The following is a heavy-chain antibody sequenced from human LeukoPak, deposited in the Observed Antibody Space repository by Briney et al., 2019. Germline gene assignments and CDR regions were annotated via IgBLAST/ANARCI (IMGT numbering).Heavy chain of an antibody. Sequence: GSLRLSCAASGFTVSSNYMSWIRQPPGKGLEWIGEINHSGSTNYNPSLKSRVTISVDTSKNQFSLKLSSVTAADTAVYYCARVPGYCSSTSCYRAAARFDPWGQGTPVTVSS. CDR1: GFTVSSNY. J-gene: IGHJ5*02. CDR2: INHSGST. V-gene: IGHV4-34*01. CDR3: ARVPGYCSSTSCYRAAARFDP. D-gene: IGHD2-2*02.